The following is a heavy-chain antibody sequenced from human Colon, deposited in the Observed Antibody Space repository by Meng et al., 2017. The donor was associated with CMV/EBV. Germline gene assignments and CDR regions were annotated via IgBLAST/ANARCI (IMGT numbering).Heavy chain of an antibody. Sequence: FSLNTVQLSVGWIRQPPGQALEWLALVYWNDDKRYNPSLKNRLTVTKDTSKNQVVLRVTNMDPADSGTYFCAHGGSGYDFGAGGFDYWGQGTLVTVSS. D-gene: IGHD5-12*01. CDR3: AHGGSGYDFGAGGFDY. CDR1: FSLNTVQLS. V-gene: IGHV2-5*01. J-gene: IGHJ4*02. CDR2: VYWNDDK.